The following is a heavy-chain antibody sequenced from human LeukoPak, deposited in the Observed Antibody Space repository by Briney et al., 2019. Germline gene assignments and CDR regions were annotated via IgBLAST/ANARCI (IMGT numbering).Heavy chain of an antibody. CDR3: AKRAAVSGIVGPFDY. CDR1: GFSFSSFA. CDR2: ISRSTETT. V-gene: IGHV3-23*01. J-gene: IGHJ4*02. D-gene: IGHD6-19*01. Sequence: GGSLRLSCAVSGFSFSSFALSWVRQAPGKGLEWVSRISRSTETTLYADSVKGRFTISRDNSKNTGFLQMSNLRAEDTAVYYCAKRAAVSGIVGPFDYWGQGTLVTVSS.